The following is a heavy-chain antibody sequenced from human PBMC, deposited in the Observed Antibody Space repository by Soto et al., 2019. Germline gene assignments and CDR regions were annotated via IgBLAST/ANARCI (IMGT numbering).Heavy chain of an antibody. CDR2: IYYSGST. D-gene: IGHD6-13*01. V-gene: IGHV4-31*03. CDR1: GGSISSGGYY. J-gene: IGHJ4*02. CDR3: ARDVAAAGTFDY. Sequence: QVQLQESGPGLVKPSQTLSLTCTVSGGSISSGGYYWSWIRQHPGKGLEWIGYIYYSGSTYYNPSLKSRVTISVDSSKNQFSLKLSSVTAADTAVYYCARDVAAAGTFDYWGQGTLVTVSS.